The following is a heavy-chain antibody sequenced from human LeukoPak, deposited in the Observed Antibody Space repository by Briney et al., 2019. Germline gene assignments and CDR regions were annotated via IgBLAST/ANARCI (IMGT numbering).Heavy chain of an antibody. CDR1: GGSISSYY. CDR3: ARGYGDYYYYYMDV. Sequence: SETLSLTCTVSGGSISSYYWSWIRQPPGKGLEWIGYIYYSGSTNYNPSLKSRVTISVDTSKNQFSLKLSSVTAADTAVYYCARGYGDYYYYYMDVWGKGTTVAVSS. V-gene: IGHV4-59*01. CDR2: IYYSGST. D-gene: IGHD4-17*01. J-gene: IGHJ6*03.